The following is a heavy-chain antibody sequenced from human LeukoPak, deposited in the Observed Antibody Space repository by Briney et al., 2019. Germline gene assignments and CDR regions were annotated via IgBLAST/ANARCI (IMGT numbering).Heavy chain of an antibody. V-gene: IGHV3-48*02. Sequence: GGSLRLSCAASGFTFSSYSMNWVRQAPGKGLEWVSYISSGSSPIYYADSVKGRFTISRDNAKNSLYLQMNSLRDEDTAVYYCARRAYGDDSFDYWGQGTLVTVSS. J-gene: IGHJ4*02. CDR1: GFTFSSYS. D-gene: IGHD4-17*01. CDR2: ISSGSSPI. CDR3: ARRAYGDDSFDY.